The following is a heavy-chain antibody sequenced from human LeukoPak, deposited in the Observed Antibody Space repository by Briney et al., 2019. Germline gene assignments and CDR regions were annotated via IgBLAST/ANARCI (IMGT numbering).Heavy chain of an antibody. Sequence: GESLKISCKGSGYSFTNYWIGWVRQMPGKGLEWMAIIYPGDSDTRYSPSFQGQVTISADKSISTAYLQWSSLKASDTATYYCARLFGSSSLHSFDYWGQGTLVTVSS. J-gene: IGHJ4*02. CDR2: IYPGDSDT. CDR1: GYSFTNYW. V-gene: IGHV5-51*01. D-gene: IGHD6-6*01. CDR3: ARLFGSSSLHSFDY.